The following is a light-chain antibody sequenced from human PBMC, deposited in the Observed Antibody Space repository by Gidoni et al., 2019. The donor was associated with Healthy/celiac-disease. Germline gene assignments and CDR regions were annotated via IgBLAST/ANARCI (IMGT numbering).Light chain of an antibody. J-gene: IGLJ2*01. Sequence: QSALTQPASVSGSPGQSITISCPGTSSDVGGYNYVSWYQQHPGKAPKLMIYEVSNRPPGVSNRFSGSKSGNTASLTISGLQAEDEADYYCSSYTSSSTLGVFGGGTKLTVL. CDR3: SSYTSSSTLGV. CDR2: EVS. V-gene: IGLV2-14*01. CDR1: SSDVGGYNY.